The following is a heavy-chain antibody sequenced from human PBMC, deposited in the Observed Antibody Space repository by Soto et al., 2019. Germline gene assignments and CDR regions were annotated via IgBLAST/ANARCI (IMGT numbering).Heavy chain of an antibody. D-gene: IGHD3-9*01. CDR2: ISYDGSNK. Sequence: QVQLVESGGGVVQPGRSLRLSCAASGFTFSGYAMHWVRQAPGKGLEWVAVISYDGSNKYYADSVKGRFTISRDNSKNTLYLQMNGLRPEDAAVYYCAIDQYDILTGPNYWGQGTLVTVSS. J-gene: IGHJ4*02. V-gene: IGHV3-30-3*01. CDR1: GFTFSGYA. CDR3: AIDQYDILTGPNY.